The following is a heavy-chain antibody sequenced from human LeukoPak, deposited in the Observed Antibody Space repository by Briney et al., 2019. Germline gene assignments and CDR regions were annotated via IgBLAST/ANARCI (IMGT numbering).Heavy chain of an antibody. CDR2: INWNGGST. CDR1: GFTFDDYG. V-gene: IGHV3-20*04. CDR3: ARVRPYCSSTGCYIPVLRQGYFDY. D-gene: IGHD2-2*02. Sequence: GGSLRLSCAASGFTFDDYGMSWVRQAPGKGLEWVSGINWNGGSTGYADSVKGRFTISRDNAKNSLYLQMNSLRAEDTALYYCARVRPYCSSTGCYIPVLRQGYFDYWGQGTLVTVSS. J-gene: IGHJ4*02.